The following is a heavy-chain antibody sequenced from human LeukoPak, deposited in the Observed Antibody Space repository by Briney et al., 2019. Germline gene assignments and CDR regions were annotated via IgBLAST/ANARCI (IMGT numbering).Heavy chain of an antibody. J-gene: IGHJ4*02. V-gene: IGHV3-48*03. D-gene: IGHD6-19*01. Sequence: GGSLSLSWIASGFAFNSYEMNWVRQAPGKGLEWVSYISSSGSIKHYADSVKGRFTISRDNAKNSLYLQMNSLRAEDTAVYYCARARYTSGWETLDYWGQGTLVTVSS. CDR3: ARARYTSGWETLDY. CDR2: ISSSGSIK. CDR1: GFAFNSYE.